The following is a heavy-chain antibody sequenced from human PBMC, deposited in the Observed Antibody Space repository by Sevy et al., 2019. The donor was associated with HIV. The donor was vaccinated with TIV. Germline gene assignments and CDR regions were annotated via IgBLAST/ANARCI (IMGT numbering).Heavy chain of an antibody. D-gene: IGHD5-12*01. J-gene: IGHJ6*02. CDR1: RYTFTDYY. V-gene: IGHV1-2*02. Sequence: ASVKVSCKASRYTFTDYYVHWVRQAPGQGLEWMGWINPNDGVTKYAQRFQGRFTMTRDTSISTAYMELNRLTPDDTAVYYCGRLPTMPTSDEYGMDVWGQGTTVTVSS. CDR3: GRLPTMPTSDEYGMDV. CDR2: INPNDGVT.